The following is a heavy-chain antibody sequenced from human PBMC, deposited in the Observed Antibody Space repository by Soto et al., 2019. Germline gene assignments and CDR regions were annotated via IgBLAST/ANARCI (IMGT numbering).Heavy chain of an antibody. Sequence: SETLSLTCAVYGGSFSGYYWSWIRQPPGKGLEWIGEINHSGSTNYNPSLKSRVTISVDTSKNQFSLKLSSVTAADTAVYYYARGQGYYYYGMDVWGQGTTVTVSS. V-gene: IGHV4-34*01. CDR2: INHSGST. CDR3: ARGQGYYYYGMDV. J-gene: IGHJ6*02. CDR1: GGSFSGYY.